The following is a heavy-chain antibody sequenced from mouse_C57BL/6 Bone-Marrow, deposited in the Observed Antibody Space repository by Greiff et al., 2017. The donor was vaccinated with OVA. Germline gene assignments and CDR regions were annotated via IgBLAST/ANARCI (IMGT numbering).Heavy chain of an antibody. Sequence: EVKLMESGGGLVQPGGSLSLSCAASGFTFTDYYMSWVRQPPGKALEWLGFIRNKANGYTTEYSASVKGRFTISRDNSQSIFYLQMNALRAEDSATYYCARYLGPYYFDYWGQGTTLTVSS. CDR3: ARYLGPYYFDY. CDR2: IRNKANGYTT. D-gene: IGHD4-1*01. J-gene: IGHJ2*01. CDR1: GFTFTDYY. V-gene: IGHV7-3*01.